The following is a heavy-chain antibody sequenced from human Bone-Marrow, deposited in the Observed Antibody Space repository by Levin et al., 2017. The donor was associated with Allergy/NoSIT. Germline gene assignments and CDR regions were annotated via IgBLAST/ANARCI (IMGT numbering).Heavy chain of an antibody. Sequence: PGGSLRLSCAASGFTFSNAWMSWVRQATGKGLEWVGRIKSKTDGETTDYVAPVKGRFTISRDDSKNTLYLQINSLKPEETAVYYWSTSLRNNWNYYWFDPWGQGTLVTVSS. V-gene: IGHV3-15*01. CDR2: IKSKTDGETT. CDR1: GFTFSNAW. D-gene: IGHD1-7*01. J-gene: IGHJ5*02. CDR3: STSLRNNWNYYWFDP.